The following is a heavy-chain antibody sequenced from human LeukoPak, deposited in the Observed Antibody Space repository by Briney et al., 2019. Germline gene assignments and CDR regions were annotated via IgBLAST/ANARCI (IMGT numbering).Heavy chain of an antibody. CDR1: GFTFSSYA. J-gene: IGHJ6*02. V-gene: IGHV3-30-3*01. D-gene: IGHD6-19*01. Sequence: PGGSLRLSCAASGFTFSSYAMHWVRQAPGKGLEWVAVISYDGSNKYYADSVKGRFTISRDNSKNTLYLQMNSLRAEDTAVYYCASPSAGYSSGWSLVEDGMDVWGQGTTVTVSS. CDR2: ISYDGSNK. CDR3: ASPSAGYSSGWSLVEDGMDV.